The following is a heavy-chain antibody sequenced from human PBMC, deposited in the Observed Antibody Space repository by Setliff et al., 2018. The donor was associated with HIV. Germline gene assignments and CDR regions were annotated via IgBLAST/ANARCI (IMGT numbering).Heavy chain of an antibody. J-gene: IGHJ4*02. CDR2: INHSGIT. V-gene: IGHV4-34*01. CDR3: VRRVSHGSQPSYFDY. CDR1: GGSFSGYY. Sequence: ETLSLTCAVFGGSFSGYYWTWIRQSPGKGLEWIGEINHSGITNYKPSLKSRVSISVDTSKKQFSLKLRSVTAADTAVYFCVRRVSHGSQPSYFDYWGQGTLVTV. D-gene: IGHD3-10*01.